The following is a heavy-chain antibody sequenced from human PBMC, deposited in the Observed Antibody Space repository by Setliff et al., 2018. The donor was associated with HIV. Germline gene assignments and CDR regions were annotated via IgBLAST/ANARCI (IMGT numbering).Heavy chain of an antibody. V-gene: IGHV1-18*01. CDR1: GYTFTSYG. CDR2: ISAYNGNT. CDR3: ARNKLSDAFDV. D-gene: IGHD1-1*01. Sequence: GASVKVSCKASGYTFTSYGISWVRQAPGQGLEWMGWISAYNGNTNYAQKLQGRVTMTTDISTTSAYLELRSLRPDDTAVYFCARNKLSDAFDVWGPGTMVTVSS. J-gene: IGHJ3*01.